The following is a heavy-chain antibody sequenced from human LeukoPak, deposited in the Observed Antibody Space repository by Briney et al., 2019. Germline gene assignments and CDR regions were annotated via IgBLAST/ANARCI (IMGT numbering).Heavy chain of an antibody. D-gene: IGHD3-22*01. V-gene: IGHV3-23*01. CDR3: AKEGLFGVVVSYFDY. CDR2: ISGSGGST. J-gene: IGHJ4*02. Sequence: GASLRLSCAASGFTFSSYAMSWARQAPGKGLEWVSAISGSGGSTYYADSVKGRFTISRDNSKNTLYLQMNSLRAEDTAVYYCAKEGLFGVVVSYFDYWGQGTLVTVSS. CDR1: GFTFSSYA.